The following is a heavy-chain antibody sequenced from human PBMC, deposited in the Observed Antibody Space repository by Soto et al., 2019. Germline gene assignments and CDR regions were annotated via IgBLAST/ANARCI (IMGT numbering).Heavy chain of an antibody. V-gene: IGHV3-23*01. CDR1: GFTFSSYA. D-gene: IGHD3-16*02. CDR3: AKDSYDYVWGSYRYTGSH. Sequence: QPGGSLRLSYAASGFTFSSYAMSWVRQAPGKGLEWVSAISGSGGSTYYADSVKGRFTISRDNSKNTLYLQMNSLRAEDTAVYYCAKDSYDYVWGSYRYTGSHWGQGT. CDR2: ISGSGGST. J-gene: IGHJ4*02.